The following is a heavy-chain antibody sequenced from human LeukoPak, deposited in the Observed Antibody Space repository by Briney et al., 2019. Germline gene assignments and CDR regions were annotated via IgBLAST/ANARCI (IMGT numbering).Heavy chain of an antibody. CDR2: MSSDGSTK. CDR3: ARSGYSGRYPAYFDY. V-gene: IGHV3-30-3*01. Sequence: GGSLRLSCAASRFTFSSYAMHWVRQAPDKGLEWVAVMSSDGSTKYYADSVRGRFTISSDDSENTLYLQMNSLRPEDTAVYYCARSGYSGRYPAYFDYWGQGTLVTVSS. J-gene: IGHJ4*02. D-gene: IGHD1-26*01. CDR1: RFTFSSYA.